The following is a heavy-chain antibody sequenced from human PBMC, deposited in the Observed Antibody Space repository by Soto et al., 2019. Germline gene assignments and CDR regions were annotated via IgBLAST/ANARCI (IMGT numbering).Heavy chain of an antibody. V-gene: IGHV1-24*01. D-gene: IGHD6-6*01. J-gene: IGHJ5*02. CDR2: FDPEDGET. CDR3: ATEGLEYSSSSGGFDP. Sequence: ASVKVSCKVSGYTLTELSMHWVRQAPGKGLEWMGGFDPEDGETIYAQKFQGRVTMTEDTSTDTAYMELSSLRSEDTAVYYCATEGLEYSSSSGGFDPWGQGTLVTVSS. CDR1: GYTLTELS.